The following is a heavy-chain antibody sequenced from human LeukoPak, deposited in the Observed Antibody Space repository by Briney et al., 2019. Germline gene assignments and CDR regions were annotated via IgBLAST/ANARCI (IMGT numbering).Heavy chain of an antibody. CDR2: INSDGSST. CDR1: GFTFSSYW. J-gene: IGHJ4*02. Sequence: GGSLRLSCAASGFTFSSYWMHWVRQAPGKGLVWVSRINSDGSSTSYADSVKGRFTISRDNAKNTLYLQMNSLRAEDTAVYYYARVNYYDSSGYSNDYWGQGTLVTVSS. CDR3: ARVNYYDSSGYSNDY. D-gene: IGHD3-22*01. V-gene: IGHV3-74*01.